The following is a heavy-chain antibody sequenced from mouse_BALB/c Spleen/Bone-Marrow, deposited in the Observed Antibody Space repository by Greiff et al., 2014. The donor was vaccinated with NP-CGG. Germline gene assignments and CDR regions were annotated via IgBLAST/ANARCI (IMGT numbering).Heavy chain of an antibody. CDR1: GYTFSSYW. V-gene: IGHV1-9*01. Sequence: VQRVESGAELMKPGASVKISCKATGYTFSSYWIEWVKQRPGHGLEWIGEILPGSGSTNYNEKFKGKATFTADTSSNTAYMQLSGLSSEASAVYYGAGGGVGGGYWYFDVWGAGTTVTVSS. CDR2: ILPGSGST. CDR3: AGGGVGGGYWYFDV. J-gene: IGHJ1*01. D-gene: IGHD1-1*02.